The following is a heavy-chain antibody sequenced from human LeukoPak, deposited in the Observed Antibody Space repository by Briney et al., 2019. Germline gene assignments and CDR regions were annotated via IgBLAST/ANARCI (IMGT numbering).Heavy chain of an antibody. CDR1: GGPVNSYY. J-gene: IGHJ4*02. D-gene: IGHD3-22*01. Sequence: SETLSLTCTVSGGPVNSYYWSWIRQPPGKGLEWIGYIYYSGSTYYNPSLKSRVTISVDTSKNQFSLKLSSVTAADTAVYYCARGEGYYDSSGGIIDYWGQGTLVTVSS. CDR3: ARGEGYYDSSGGIIDY. CDR2: IYYSGST. V-gene: IGHV4-30-4*01.